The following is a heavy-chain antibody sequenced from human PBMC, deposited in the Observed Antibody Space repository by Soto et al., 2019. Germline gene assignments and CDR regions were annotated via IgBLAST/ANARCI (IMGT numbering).Heavy chain of an antibody. D-gene: IGHD2-8*01. J-gene: IGHJ4*02. Sequence: QVQLQESGPGLVKPSQTLSLTCTVSGGSISSGDYYWSWIRQPPGKGLEWIGYIYYSGSTYYNPSLKSRVTISVDTSKNQFSLKLSSVTAADTAVYYCARVGRYGTNGVCYTRFDYWGQGTLVTVSS. CDR1: GGSISSGDYY. V-gene: IGHV4-30-4*01. CDR3: ARVGRYGTNGVCYTRFDY. CDR2: IYYSGST.